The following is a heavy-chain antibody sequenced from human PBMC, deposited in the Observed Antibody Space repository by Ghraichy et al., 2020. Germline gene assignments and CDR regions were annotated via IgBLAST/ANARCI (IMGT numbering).Heavy chain of an antibody. D-gene: IGHD2-15*01. CDR1: GFSFSSYT. CDR2: ISSTTSYI. CDR3: TRGNGNCSGGSCYSDS. Sequence: GSLRLSCAASGFSFSSYTMNWVRQAPGKGLEWVSSISSTTSYIFYADSVEGRFTISRDNAKQTLFLQMNSLRAEDTAVYYCTRGNGNCSGGSCYSDSWGQGTLVTVSS. V-gene: IGHV3-21*01. J-gene: IGHJ4*02.